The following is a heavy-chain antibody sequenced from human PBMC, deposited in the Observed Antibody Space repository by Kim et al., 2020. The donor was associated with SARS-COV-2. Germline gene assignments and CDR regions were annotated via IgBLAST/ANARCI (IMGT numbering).Heavy chain of an antibody. CDR2: IKSKRNGGKT. D-gene: IGHD3-10*01. J-gene: IGHJ4*02. CDR1: GFTFDDAW. CDR3: MTFFGFIRNIDF. Sequence: GGSLRLSCTASGFTFDDAWMTWVRQAPGKGLEWVGHIKSKRNGGKTDCAAPVKGRFPISRDDSKNTVFLQMNSLRTEDTAGYYCMTFFGFIRNIDFWGQGTLVTVSS. V-gene: IGHV3-15*01.